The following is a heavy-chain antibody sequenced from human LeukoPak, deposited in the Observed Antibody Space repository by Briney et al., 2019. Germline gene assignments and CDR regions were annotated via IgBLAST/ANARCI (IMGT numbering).Heavy chain of an antibody. D-gene: IGHD6-6*01. CDR3: AREVDSSYSGDWFDP. CDR1: GGSISSYY. Sequence: SETLSLTCTVSGGSISSYYWSWIRQPPGKGLEWIGYIYYSGSTNYNPSLKSRVTISVDTSKNQFSLKLSSVTAADTAVYYCAREVDSSYSGDWFDPWGQGILVTVSS. V-gene: IGHV4-59*01. J-gene: IGHJ5*02. CDR2: IYYSGST.